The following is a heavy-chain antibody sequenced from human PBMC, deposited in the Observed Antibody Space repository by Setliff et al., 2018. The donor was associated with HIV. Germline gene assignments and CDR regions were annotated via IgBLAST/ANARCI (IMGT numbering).Heavy chain of an antibody. CDR1: GYTFNNYA. CDR3: ARGARGYSYG. Sequence: ASVKVSCKASGYTFNNYAMHWVRQAPGQRLEWLGWITGDNDNTKYSEKFKGRVTITRDDSKNTAYLQMNSLRAEDTAVYYCARGARGYSYGWGQGTLVTVS. D-gene: IGHD5-18*01. J-gene: IGHJ4*02. CDR2: ITGDNDNT. V-gene: IGHV1-3*01.